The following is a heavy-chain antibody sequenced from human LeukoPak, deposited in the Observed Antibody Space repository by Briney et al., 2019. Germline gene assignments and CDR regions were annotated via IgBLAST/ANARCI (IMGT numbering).Heavy chain of an antibody. J-gene: IGHJ4*02. CDR2: ISYDGSNK. CDR3: ARDIGVREPADYFDS. D-gene: IGHD3-10*01. CDR1: GFTFSSYA. V-gene: IGHV3-30*04. Sequence: GGSLRLSCAASGFTFSSYAMHWVRQAPGKGLEWVAVISYDGSNKYYADSVKGRFTISRDNSKSTLYLQMNSLRAEDTAVYYCARDIGVREPADYFDSWGQGTLVTVSS.